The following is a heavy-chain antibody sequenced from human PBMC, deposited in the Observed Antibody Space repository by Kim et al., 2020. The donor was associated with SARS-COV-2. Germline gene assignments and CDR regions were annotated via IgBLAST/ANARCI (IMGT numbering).Heavy chain of an antibody. D-gene: IGHD1-26*01. Sequence: GGSLRLSCTASGFSFSSNAMNWVRKAPGKGMEWVSGISGSGDGKYYAKSVKGRFPISRDNSKNTLYLQMNDLRAADTAVYYCAKDLWDYPASDHCCQGP. CDR3: AKDLWDYPASDH. CDR2: ISGSGDGK. V-gene: IGHV3-23*01. J-gene: IGHJ4*02. CDR1: GFSFSSNA.